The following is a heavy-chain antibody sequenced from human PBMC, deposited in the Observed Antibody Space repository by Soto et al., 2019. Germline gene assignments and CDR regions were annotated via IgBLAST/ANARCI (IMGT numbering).Heavy chain of an antibody. V-gene: IGHV3-9*01. D-gene: IGHD6-6*01. J-gene: IGHJ6*03. CDR3: AKGTSSNYYYYYYMDV. CDR2: ISWNSGSI. Sequence: EVQLVESGGGLVQPGRSLRLSCAASGFTFDDYAMHWVRQAPGKGLEWVSGISWNSGSIGYADSVKGRFTISRDNAKNSLYLQMNSLRAEDTALYYCAKGTSSNYYYYYYMDVWGKGTTVTVSS. CDR1: GFTFDDYA.